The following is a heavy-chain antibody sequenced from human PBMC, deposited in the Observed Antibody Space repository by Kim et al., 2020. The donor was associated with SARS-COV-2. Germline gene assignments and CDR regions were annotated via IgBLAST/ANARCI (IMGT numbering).Heavy chain of an antibody. CDR2: INVGNDAT. D-gene: IGHD3-10*01. V-gene: IGHV1-3*01. CDR1: GYNFISYA. J-gene: IGHJ4*02. Sequence: ASVKVSCKASGYNFISYAMHWVRQAPGQRLEWMGWINVGNDATKFSQKFQGRVTISCDTSASTAYMELSSLRSEDTAVYYCARASGFYGSGSYVEYWGQG. CDR3: ARASGFYGSGSYVEY.